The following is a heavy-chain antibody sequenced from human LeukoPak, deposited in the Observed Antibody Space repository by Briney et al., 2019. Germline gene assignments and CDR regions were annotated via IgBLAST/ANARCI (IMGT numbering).Heavy chain of an antibody. J-gene: IGHJ4*02. CDR1: GFTFSSYG. V-gene: IGHV3-33*01. Sequence: PGRSPRLSCAASGFTFSSYGMHWVRQAPGKGLEWVALIWYDGSNKYHADSVKGRFTISRDNSKNTLFLQMNSLRAEDTAVYYCAREYYGDYYFDYWGQGTLVTVSS. CDR3: AREYYGDYYFDY. CDR2: IWYDGSNK. D-gene: IGHD4-17*01.